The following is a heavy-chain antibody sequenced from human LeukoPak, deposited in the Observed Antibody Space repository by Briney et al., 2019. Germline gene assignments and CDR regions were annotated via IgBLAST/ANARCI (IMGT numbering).Heavy chain of an antibody. D-gene: IGHD1-1*01. V-gene: IGHV1-46*01. CDR3: ARGGLERNFDY. CDR2: INPSGGST. J-gene: IGHJ4*02. CDR1: GYAFTSYY. Sequence: ASVKVSCKASGYAFTSYYMHWVRQAPGQGLEWRGIINPSGGSTSYAQKFQGRVTMTRDMSTSTVYMELRSLRSEDTAVYYCARGGLERNFDYWGQGTLVTVSS.